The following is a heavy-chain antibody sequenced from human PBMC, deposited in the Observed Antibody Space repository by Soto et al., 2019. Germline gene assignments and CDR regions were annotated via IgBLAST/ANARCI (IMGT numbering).Heavy chain of an antibody. CDR2: ISYDGSNK. CDR1: GFTFSSYA. Sequence: PGGSLRLSCAASGFTFSSYAMHWVRQAPGKGLEWVAVISYDGSNKYYADSVKGRFTISRDNSKNTLYLQMNSLRAEDTAVYYCAREPTAVYSSSPRYYYYGMDVWGQGTTVTVSS. J-gene: IGHJ6*02. D-gene: IGHD6-6*01. CDR3: AREPTAVYSSSPRYYYYGMDV. V-gene: IGHV3-30-3*01.